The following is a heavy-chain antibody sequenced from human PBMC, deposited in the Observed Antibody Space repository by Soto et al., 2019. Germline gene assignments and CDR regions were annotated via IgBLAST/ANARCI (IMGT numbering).Heavy chain of an antibody. CDR2: ISGNSGKT. CDR3: AKLGFVLMELYYFHQ. Sequence: GGSLRLSCTASGFTFSSYAMSWVRQAPGKELEWVSTISGNSGKTNYAESVKGRFSISRDNSKDTVHLQLDSLRAEDTAVYFCAKLGFVLMELYYFHQWGHGTLVTVSS. V-gene: IGHV3-23*01. CDR1: GFTFSSYA. J-gene: IGHJ4*01. D-gene: IGHD2-8*01.